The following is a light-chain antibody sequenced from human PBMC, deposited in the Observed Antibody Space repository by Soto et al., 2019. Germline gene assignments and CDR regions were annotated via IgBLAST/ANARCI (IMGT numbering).Light chain of an antibody. J-gene: IGKJ5*01. CDR2: GAS. CDR1: QGVGRF. CDR3: QQHGSSPIT. Sequence: EIVMTQSPDTLYVSPGERATLSCRASQGVGRFLAWYQQKPGQAPRLLIYGASSRATGIPDRFSGSGSGTDFTLTISRLEPEDFAVYYCQQHGSSPITFGQGTRLEIK. V-gene: IGKV3-20*01.